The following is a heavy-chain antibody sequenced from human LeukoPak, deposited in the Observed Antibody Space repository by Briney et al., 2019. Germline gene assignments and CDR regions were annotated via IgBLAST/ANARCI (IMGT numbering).Heavy chain of an antibody. J-gene: IGHJ3*02. CDR1: GFTFSNAW. Sequence: GGSLRLSCAASGFTFSNAWMNWVRQAPGKGLEWVGRIKSKTDGGTTDYAAPVKGRFTISRDDSKNTLYLQMNSLKTEDTAVYYCTTATLWLPHDAFDIWGQGTMVTVSS. D-gene: IGHD5-18*01. V-gene: IGHV3-15*07. CDR2: IKSKTDGGTT. CDR3: TTATLWLPHDAFDI.